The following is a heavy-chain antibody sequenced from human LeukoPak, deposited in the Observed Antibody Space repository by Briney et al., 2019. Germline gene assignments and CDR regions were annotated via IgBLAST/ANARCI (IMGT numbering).Heavy chain of an antibody. Sequence: GGSLRLSCAASGFTFSSYAMHWVRQAPGKGLEWVAVISYDGSNKYYADSVKGRFTISRDNAKNSLYLQMNSLRAEDTAVYYCARDDGDYAHPVDYWGQGTLVTVSS. D-gene: IGHD4-17*01. J-gene: IGHJ4*02. CDR3: ARDDGDYAHPVDY. V-gene: IGHV3-30-3*01. CDR1: GFTFSSYA. CDR2: ISYDGSNK.